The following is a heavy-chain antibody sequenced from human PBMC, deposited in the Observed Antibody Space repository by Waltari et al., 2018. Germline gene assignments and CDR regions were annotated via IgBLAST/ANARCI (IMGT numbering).Heavy chain of an antibody. J-gene: IGHJ5*02. CDR3: ARVAVPAVTTNWFDP. CDR1: GLSPSTNNW. V-gene: IGHV4-4*02. CDR2: IYHSGST. Sequence: QVQLQESGPGLVKPSGTLSLTCADSGLSPSTNNWWSWVRQPPGKGLGWIGEIYHSGSTNYNPSLESRVAISVDKSKNQFSLKVRSVTAADTAVYYCARVAVPAVTTNWFDPWSQGTLVTVSS. D-gene: IGHD2-2*01.